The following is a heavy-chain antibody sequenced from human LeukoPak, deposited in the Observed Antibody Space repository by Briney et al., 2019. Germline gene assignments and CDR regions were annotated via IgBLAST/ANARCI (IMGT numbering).Heavy chain of an antibody. CDR1: GYSFTSYW. CDR2: IYPGDSDT. CDR3: ARGFLGYCSSTSCSTYDAFDI. J-gene: IGHJ3*02. D-gene: IGHD2-2*01. Sequence: GESLKISCKGSGYSFTSYWIGWVRQMPGKGLEWMGIIYPGDSDTRYGPSFQGQVTISADKSISTAYLQWSSLKASDTAMYYCARGFLGYCSSTSCSTYDAFDIWGQGRMVTVSS. V-gene: IGHV5-51*01.